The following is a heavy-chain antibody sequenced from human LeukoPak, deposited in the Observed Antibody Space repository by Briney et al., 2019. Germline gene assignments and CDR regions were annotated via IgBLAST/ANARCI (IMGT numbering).Heavy chain of an antibody. J-gene: IGHJ4*02. CDR1: GFTFSNSA. CDR3: AKYHYGSGTSLGY. V-gene: IGHV3-23*01. Sequence: GGSLRLSCAASGFTFSNSALSWVRQAPGKGLEWVSDISGSGGSTYYADSVKGRFTISRDNAKKSVSLQMNSLRAEDTAVYYCAKYHYGSGTSLGYWGQGTLVTVSS. CDR2: ISGSGGST. D-gene: IGHD3-10*01.